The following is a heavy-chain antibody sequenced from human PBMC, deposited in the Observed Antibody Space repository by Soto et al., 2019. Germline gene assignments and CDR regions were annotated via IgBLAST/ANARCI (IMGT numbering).Heavy chain of an antibody. Sequence: EVQLVESGGGLVQPGGSLKISCAASGFTFSSYWMHWVRQAPGKGLVWVSRIKGDASSTNYADFVEGRFIISRDSAENTLYLQMNSLRAEDTALYYCARGLPGYYGADVWGQGTTVTVSS. D-gene: IGHD5-18*01. V-gene: IGHV3-74*01. CDR3: ARGLPGYYGADV. CDR1: GFTFSSYW. J-gene: IGHJ6*02. CDR2: IKGDASST.